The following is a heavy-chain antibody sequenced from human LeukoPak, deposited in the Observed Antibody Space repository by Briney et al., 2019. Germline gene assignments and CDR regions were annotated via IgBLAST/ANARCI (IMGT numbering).Heavy chain of an antibody. D-gene: IGHD6-19*01. CDR2: ISGTGGRT. Sequence: GGSLRLSCAASGFTFSSYAMSWVRQAPGKGLEWVSAISGTGGRTYYADSVKGRFTISRDNSKNTLYLQMNGLRAEDTAVYYCAKEPASSGWFDPWGQGTLVAVSS. CDR1: GFTFSSYA. V-gene: IGHV3-23*01. J-gene: IGHJ5*02. CDR3: AKEPASSGWFDP.